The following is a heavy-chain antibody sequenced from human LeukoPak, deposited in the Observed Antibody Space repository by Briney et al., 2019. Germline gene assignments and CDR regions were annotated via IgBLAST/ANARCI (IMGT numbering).Heavy chain of an antibody. Sequence: ASVKASCKASGYTFTNYDINWVRQATGQGLEWMGWMNPNSGNTGYAQKFQGRVTMTRSTSISTAYMELSSLRSEDTAVYYCARGRTTGNDFDYWGQGTLVTVSS. D-gene: IGHD1-1*01. V-gene: IGHV1-8*01. CDR3: ARGRTTGNDFDY. J-gene: IGHJ4*02. CDR1: GYTFTNYD. CDR2: MNPNSGNT.